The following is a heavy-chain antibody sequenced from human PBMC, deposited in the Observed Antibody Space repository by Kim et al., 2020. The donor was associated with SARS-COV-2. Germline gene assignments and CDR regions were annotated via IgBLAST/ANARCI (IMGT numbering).Heavy chain of an antibody. CDR1: GFTFSNYW. V-gene: IGHV3-7*01. Sequence: GGSLRLSCAASGFTFSNYWMSWVRQAPGKGLEWVANINQDGSETYLADSVNGRFTISRDSAKNSLYLQMNSLRAEDTAVYFCAREPTAWDHWDQGTLV. D-gene: IGHD1-26*01. CDR2: INQDGSET. J-gene: IGHJ1*01. CDR3: AREPTAWDH.